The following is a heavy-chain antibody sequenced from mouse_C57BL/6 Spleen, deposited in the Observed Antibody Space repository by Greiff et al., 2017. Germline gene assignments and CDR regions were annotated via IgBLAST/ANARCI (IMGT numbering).Heavy chain of an antibody. J-gene: IGHJ2*01. CDR3: AREGYYCGSSVVGFDY. Sequence: QVQLQQSGAELVKPGASVKISCKASGYAFSSYWMNWVKQRPGKGLEWIGQIYPGDGDTNYNGKFKGKATLTADKSSSTAYMQLSSLTSEDSAVYFCAREGYYCGSSVVGFDYWGQGTTLTVSS. CDR2: IYPGDGDT. V-gene: IGHV1-80*01. D-gene: IGHD1-1*01. CDR1: GYAFSSYW.